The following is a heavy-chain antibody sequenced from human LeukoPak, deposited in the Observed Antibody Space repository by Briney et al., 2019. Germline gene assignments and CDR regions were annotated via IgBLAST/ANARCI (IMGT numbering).Heavy chain of an antibody. CDR3: ARLSRPALRCTLGGCYYAIWFDP. D-gene: IGHD2-15*01. CDR2: INHNGGT. V-gene: IGHV4-34*01. CDR1: GGSLSDYL. J-gene: IGHJ5*02. Sequence: PSETLSLTCAVDGGSLSDYLWSWIRQSPGKGLEWIGEINHNGGTNYNPSLKSRVAISEDRSRNQCSLRLTSVTAADTGVYYCARLSRPALRCTLGGCYYAIWFDPWGQGTLVTVSS.